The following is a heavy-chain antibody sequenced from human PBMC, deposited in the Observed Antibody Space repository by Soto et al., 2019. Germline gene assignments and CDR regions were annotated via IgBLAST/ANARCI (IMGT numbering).Heavy chain of an antibody. J-gene: IGHJ4*02. Sequence: GGSLRLSCTASGFTFGDYAMSWFRQAPGKGLEWVGFIRSKAYGGTTEYAASVKGRFTISRDDSKSIAYLQMNSLKTEDTAVYYCTRDHSSVTIFGVVQYYFDYWGQGTLVTVSS. CDR1: GFTFGDYA. V-gene: IGHV3-49*03. CDR2: IRSKAYGGTT. CDR3: TRDHSSVTIFGVVQYYFDY. D-gene: IGHD3-3*01.